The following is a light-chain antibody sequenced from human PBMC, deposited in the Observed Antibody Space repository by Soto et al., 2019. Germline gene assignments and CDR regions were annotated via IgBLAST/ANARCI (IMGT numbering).Light chain of an antibody. J-gene: IGLJ3*02. Sequence: QSVLTQPPSASGAPGQRLTISCSGSTSNIGATAVNWYQHLPGTAPKLLVYDNDRRPSGVPDRFSGSKSGTSASLAISGLQSEDEADYYSVAWDGTLNGVVFGGGTKVTVL. CDR2: DND. V-gene: IGLV1-44*01. CDR1: TSNIGATA. CDR3: VAWDGTLNGVV.